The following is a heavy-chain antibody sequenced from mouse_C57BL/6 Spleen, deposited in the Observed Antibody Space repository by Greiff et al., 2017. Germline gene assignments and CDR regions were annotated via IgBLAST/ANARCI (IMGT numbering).Heavy chain of an antibody. D-gene: IGHD2-3*01. Sequence: EVQLQQSGPVLVKPGASVKMSCKASGYTFTDYYMNWVKQSHGKSLEWIGVSNPYNGGTSYNQKFKGKATLTVDKSSSTAYMELKGLTSEDSAVYYCARSPYDGYWDFDYWGQGTTLTVSS. V-gene: IGHV1-19*01. CDR3: ARSPYDGYWDFDY. CDR2: SNPYNGGT. J-gene: IGHJ2*01. CDR1: GYTFTDYY.